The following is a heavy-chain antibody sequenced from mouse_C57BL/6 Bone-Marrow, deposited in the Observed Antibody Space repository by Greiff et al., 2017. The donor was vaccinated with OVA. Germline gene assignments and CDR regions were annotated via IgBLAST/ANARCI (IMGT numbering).Heavy chain of an antibody. D-gene: IGHD2-1*01. J-gene: IGHJ4*01. Sequence: VQLQQPGAELVKPGASVKLSCKASGYTFTSYWMHWVKQRPGQGLEWIGMIHPNSGSTNYNEKFKSKATLTVDKSSSTAYMQLSSLTSEDSAVYYCAILPYQLGAMDYWGQGTSVTVSS. CDR2: IHPNSGST. CDR3: AILPYQLGAMDY. CDR1: GYTFTSYW. V-gene: IGHV1-64*01.